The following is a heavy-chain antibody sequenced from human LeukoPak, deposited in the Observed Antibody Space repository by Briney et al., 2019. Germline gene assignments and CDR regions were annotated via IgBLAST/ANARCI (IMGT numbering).Heavy chain of an antibody. CDR3: ARGRSGIYYGTLDFDY. D-gene: IGHD1-26*01. Sequence: SETLSLPCAVSGGSISSTNRWSWVRQPPGTGLDWIGGIHHSGRTKYSPSLKGRVIISVDKSKNQVYLKVTSVTAAETAVYYCARGRSGIYYGTLDFDYWGQGTLVTVSS. J-gene: IGHJ4*02. CDR1: GGSISSTNR. V-gene: IGHV4-4*02. CDR2: IHHSGRT.